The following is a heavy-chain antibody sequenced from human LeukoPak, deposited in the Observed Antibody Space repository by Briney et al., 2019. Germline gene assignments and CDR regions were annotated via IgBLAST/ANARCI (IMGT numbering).Heavy chain of an antibody. D-gene: IGHD1-26*01. V-gene: IGHV1-2*02. Sequence: GASVKVSCKASGYTFTGYYMHWVRQAPGQGLEWMGWINPNSGGTNYAQKFQGRVTMTRDTSISTAYMELNRLRSDDTAVYYCARDLGIVGTTGFDYWGQGTLVTVSS. J-gene: IGHJ4*02. CDR1: GYTFTGYY. CDR3: ARDLGIVGTTGFDY. CDR2: INPNSGGT.